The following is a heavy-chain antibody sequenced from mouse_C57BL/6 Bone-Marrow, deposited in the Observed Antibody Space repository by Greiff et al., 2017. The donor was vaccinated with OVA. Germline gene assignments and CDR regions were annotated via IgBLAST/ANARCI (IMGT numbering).Heavy chain of an antibody. CDR1: GYTFTSYW. J-gene: IGHJ2*01. Sequence: QVQLQQPGAELVMPGASVKLSCKASGYTFTSYWMHWVKQRPGQGLEWIGEIDPSDSYTNYNQKFKGKSTLTVDKSSSTAYMQLRSLTSEDAAVYYCARGNYYGISYDDFDYWGQGTTLTVSS. CDR2: IDPSDSYT. D-gene: IGHD1-1*01. V-gene: IGHV1-69*01. CDR3: ARGNYYGISYDDFDY.